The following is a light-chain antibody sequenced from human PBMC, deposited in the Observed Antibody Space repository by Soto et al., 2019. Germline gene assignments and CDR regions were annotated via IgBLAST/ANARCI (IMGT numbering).Light chain of an antibody. J-gene: IGLJ1*01. CDR3: TSYTTSSTYV. V-gene: IGLV2-14*03. Sequence: QSVLTQPASVSGSPGQSITISRTGTISDVSGYDYVSWYQHYPGKAPKLLIYDVSNRPSGVSDRFSGSKPGNTASLTISGLQAEDEADYYCTSYTTSSTYVFGTGTKVTVL. CDR1: ISDVSGYDY. CDR2: DVS.